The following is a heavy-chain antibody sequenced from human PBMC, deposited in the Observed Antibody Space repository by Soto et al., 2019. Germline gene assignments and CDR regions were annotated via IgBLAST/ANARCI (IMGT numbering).Heavy chain of an antibody. J-gene: IGHJ6*02. D-gene: IGHD2-2*02. CDR2: ISGSGGST. CDR1: GFTFSSYA. Sequence: EVQLLESGGGLVQPGGSLRLSCAASGFTFSSYAMSWVRQAPGKGLEWVSAISGSGGSTYYADSVKGRFTISRDNSKNTLYLQMNSLRAEDTAVYYCAKDRGSPIVVVPAAIHFYYYGMDVWGQGTTVTVSS. V-gene: IGHV3-23*01. CDR3: AKDRGSPIVVVPAAIHFYYYGMDV.